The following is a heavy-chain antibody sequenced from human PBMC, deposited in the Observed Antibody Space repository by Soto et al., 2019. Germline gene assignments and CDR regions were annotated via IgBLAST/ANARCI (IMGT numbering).Heavy chain of an antibody. J-gene: IGHJ3*02. CDR3: ATTRRYYYDTSGPDAFDI. D-gene: IGHD3-22*01. Sequence: GASVKVSCKASGYTFTGYYIRWVRQAPGQELEWMGWINPNSGGTDYSQKFQGWVTMTRDTSISTAYMELSRLRSDDTAVYYCATTRRYYYDTSGPDAFDIWGQGTMVTVSS. CDR2: INPNSGGT. V-gene: IGHV1-2*04. CDR1: GYTFTGYY.